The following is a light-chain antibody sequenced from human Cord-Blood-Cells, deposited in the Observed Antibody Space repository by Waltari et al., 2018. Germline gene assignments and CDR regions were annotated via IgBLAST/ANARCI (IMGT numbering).Light chain of an antibody. CDR1: SSAVGGYNY. J-gene: IGLJ3*02. V-gene: IGLV2-11*01. Sequence: QSALTQPRSVSGSPGQSVTISCTGTSSAVGGYNYFSWYQQHPGKAPKLMIYDVSKRPSGVPDRFSGSKSGNTASLTISGLQAEDEADYYCCSYAGSYNWVFGGGTKLTVL. CDR3: CSYAGSYNWV. CDR2: DVS.